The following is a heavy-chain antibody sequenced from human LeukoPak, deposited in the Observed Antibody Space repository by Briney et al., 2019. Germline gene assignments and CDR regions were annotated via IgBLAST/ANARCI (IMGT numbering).Heavy chain of an antibody. D-gene: IGHD6-13*01. CDR2: IYSGGST. CDR3: ARDRLIAAAGMDV. J-gene: IGHJ6*04. V-gene: IGHV3-53*01. CDR1: GFTVSSNY. Sequence: GGSLRLSCAASGFTVSSNYMSWVRQAPGKGLEWVSVIYSGGSTYYADSVKGRFTISRDNSKNTLYLQMNSLRAEDTAVYYCARDRLIAAAGMDVWGKGTTVTVSS.